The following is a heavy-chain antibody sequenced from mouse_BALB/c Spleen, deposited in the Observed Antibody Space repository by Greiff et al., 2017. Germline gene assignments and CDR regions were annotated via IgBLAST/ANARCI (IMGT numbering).Heavy chain of an antibody. CDR2: ISSGGST. J-gene: IGHJ1*01. V-gene: IGHV5-6-5*01. Sequence: EVKLMESGGGLVKPGGSLKLSCAASGFTFSSYAMSWVRQTPEKRLEWVASISSGGSTYYPDSVKGRFTISRDNARNILYLQMSSLRSEDTAMYYCARDDYDFHWYFDVWGAGTTVTVSS. D-gene: IGHD2-4*01. CDR1: GFTFSSYA. CDR3: ARDDYDFHWYFDV.